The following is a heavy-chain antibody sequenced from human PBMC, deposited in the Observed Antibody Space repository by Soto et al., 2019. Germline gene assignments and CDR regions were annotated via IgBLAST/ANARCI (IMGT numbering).Heavy chain of an antibody. J-gene: IGHJ4*02. CDR2: ISSSGSTI. CDR3: ARVPFGELAFDY. CDR1: GFTFSSYW. Sequence: PGGSLRLSCAASGFTFSSYWMSWVRQAPGKGLEWVSYISSSGSTIYYADSVKGRFTISRDNAKNSLYLQMNSLRAEDTAVYYCARVPFGELAFDYWGQRTLVTVSS. D-gene: IGHD3-10*01. V-gene: IGHV3-48*04.